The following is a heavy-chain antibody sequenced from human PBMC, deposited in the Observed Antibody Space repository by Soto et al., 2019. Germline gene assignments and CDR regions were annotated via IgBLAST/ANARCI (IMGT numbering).Heavy chain of an antibody. CDR3: ARAVLPAATIYYYYYYMDV. D-gene: IGHD2-2*01. CDR2: ISSSSSTI. CDR1: GFTFSSYS. J-gene: IGHJ6*03. Sequence: GGSLRLSCAASGFTFSSYSMNWVRQAPGKGLEWVSYISSSSSTIYYADSLKGRFTISRDNAKNSLYVQMNSLRVEDTAVYYCARAVLPAATIYYYYYYMDVWGKGTTVTVSS. V-gene: IGHV3-48*01.